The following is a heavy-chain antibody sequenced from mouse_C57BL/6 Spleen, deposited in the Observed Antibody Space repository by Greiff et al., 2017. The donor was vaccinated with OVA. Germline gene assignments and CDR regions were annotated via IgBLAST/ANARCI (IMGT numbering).Heavy chain of an antibody. V-gene: IGHV1-62-2*01. CDR3: ARHEGPCNYGGWYFDV. J-gene: IGHJ1*03. CDR1: GYTFTEYT. Sequence: VQGVESGAELVKPGASVKLSCKASGYTFTEYTIHWVKQRSGQGLEWIGWFYPGSGSIKYNEKFKDKATLTADKSSSTVYMELSRLTSEDSAVYFCARHEGPCNYGGWYFDVWGTGTTVTVSS. CDR2: FYPGSGSI. D-gene: IGHD2-1*01.